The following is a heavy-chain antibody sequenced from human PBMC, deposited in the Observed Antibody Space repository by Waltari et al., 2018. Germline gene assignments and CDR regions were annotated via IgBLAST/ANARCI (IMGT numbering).Heavy chain of an antibody. CDR1: GFTFSSYW. J-gene: IGHJ6*02. CDR2: IKQDGSQT. V-gene: IGHV3-7*01. CDR3: ARLGYCSSANCFYGMDV. D-gene: IGHD2-2*01. Sequence: EVQVVESGGGLVQPGGSLRLSCAASGFTFSSYWMSWVRQAPEKGLEWLANIKQDGSQTYYVDSVKGRFTISRDNAKNSLFLQMNSLRADDTAVYYCARLGYCSSANCFYGMDVWGQGTTVTVSS.